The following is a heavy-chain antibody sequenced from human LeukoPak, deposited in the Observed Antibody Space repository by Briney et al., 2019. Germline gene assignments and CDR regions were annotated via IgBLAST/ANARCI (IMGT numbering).Heavy chain of an antibody. D-gene: IGHD5-18*01. CDR2: INHSGST. J-gene: IGHJ3*02. Sequence: SETLSLTCSVYGGSFIGYYWSWIRQPPGKGLEWIGEINHSGSTNYNPSLKSRGTISVDTSKNQFSLKLSYVTAADTAVYYCARGKRWIQLRGAFDIWGQGTMVTVYS. CDR3: ARGKRWIQLRGAFDI. V-gene: IGHV4-34*01. CDR1: GGSFIGYY.